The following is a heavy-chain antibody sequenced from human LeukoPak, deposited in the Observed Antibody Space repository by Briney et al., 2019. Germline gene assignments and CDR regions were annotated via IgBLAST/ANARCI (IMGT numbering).Heavy chain of an antibody. J-gene: IGHJ3*02. CDR3: TRYCSGGSCYSNALDI. V-gene: IGHV3-49*03. CDR1: GFTFGDYA. D-gene: IGHD2-15*01. Sequence: GGSLRLSCTASGFTFGDYAMSWFRQAPGKGLEWVGFIRSKAYGGTTEYAASVKGRFTISRDDSKSIAYLQMNSLKTEDTAVYYCTRYCSGGSCYSNALDIWGQGTMVTVSS. CDR2: IRSKAYGGTT.